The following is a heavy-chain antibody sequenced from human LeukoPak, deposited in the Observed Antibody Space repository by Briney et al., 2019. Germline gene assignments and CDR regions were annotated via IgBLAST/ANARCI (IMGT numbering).Heavy chain of an antibody. Sequence: SETLSLTCTVSGGSISSYCWSWIRQPPGKGLEWIGYIYYSGSTNYNPSLKSRVTISVDTSKNQFSLKLSSVTAADTAVYYCARGTGWELDYWGQGTLVTVSS. D-gene: IGHD2-8*02. CDR1: GGSISSYC. CDR2: IYYSGST. CDR3: ARGTGWELDY. V-gene: IGHV4-59*01. J-gene: IGHJ4*02.